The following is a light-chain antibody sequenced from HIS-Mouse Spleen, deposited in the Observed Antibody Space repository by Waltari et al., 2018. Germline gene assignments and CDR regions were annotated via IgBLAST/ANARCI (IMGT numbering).Light chain of an antibody. CDR1: QGISSA. Sequence: AIQLTQSPSSLSASVGDRVTITCRASQGISSALAWYQQKPGKAPKLLIYDASSLESGVPSRFSGSGSGTDFTLTIGSLQPEDFATYYCQQFNSYPYSTFGGGTKVEIK. J-gene: IGKJ4*01. CDR2: DAS. CDR3: QQFNSYPYST. V-gene: IGKV1-13*02.